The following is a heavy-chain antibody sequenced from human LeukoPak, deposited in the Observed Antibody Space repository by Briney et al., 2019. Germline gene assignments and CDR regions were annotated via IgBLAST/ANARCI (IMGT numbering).Heavy chain of an antibody. V-gene: IGHV1-8*01. J-gene: IGHJ6*03. D-gene: IGHD1-7*01. CDR3: ARGSWITGTTSYYYHMDV. CDR2: MNPNNGRT. CDR1: GYTFISYD. Sequence: ASVKVSCEASGYTFISYDINWVRQASGQGLEWMGWMNPNNGRTGYAQKFQGGVTMTRNSSISTVYMELNTLRSEDTAVYYCARGSWITGTTSYYYHMDVWGKGTTVIVSS.